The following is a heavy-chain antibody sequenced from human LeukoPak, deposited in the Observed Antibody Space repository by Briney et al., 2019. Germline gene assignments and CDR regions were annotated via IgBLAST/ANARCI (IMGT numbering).Heavy chain of an antibody. D-gene: IGHD4-17*01. CDR2: ISYDGSNK. CDR1: GFTFSSYG. V-gene: IGHV3-30*03. CDR3: ARERTVTLDY. J-gene: IGHJ4*02. Sequence: PGGSLRLSCAASGFTFSSYGMHWVRQAPGKGLEWVAVISYDGSNKYYADSVKGRFTISRDNSKNTLYLQMNSLRAEDTAVYYCARERTVTLDYWGQGTLVTVSS.